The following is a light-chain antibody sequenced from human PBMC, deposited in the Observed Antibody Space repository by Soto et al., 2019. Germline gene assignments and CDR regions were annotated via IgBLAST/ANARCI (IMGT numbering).Light chain of an antibody. Sequence: EIALTQSPGTLSLSPGERATLSCRASQSVSSNLAWYQQKPGQAPRLLIYGASTRATGIPARFSDSGSGTEFSLTISSLQSEDFAVYYCQQYNIWPRTFGQGTKVDIK. CDR2: GAS. CDR1: QSVSSN. J-gene: IGKJ1*01. V-gene: IGKV3-15*01. CDR3: QQYNIWPRT.